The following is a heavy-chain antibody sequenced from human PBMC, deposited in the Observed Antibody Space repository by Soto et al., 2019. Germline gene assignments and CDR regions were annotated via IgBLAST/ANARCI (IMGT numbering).Heavy chain of an antibody. D-gene: IGHD6-19*01. CDR1: GGIFGSHG. CDR2: FIPIFRTL. Sequence: QVQLIQSEAEVKKPGSSVRVSCTASGGIFGSHGFSWVRQAPGQRLEWVGGFIPIFRTLTYTEKFQARVRIAADESTNTVYLDLSSLRSEDTAVYYCATTSSPNIAVAGSGYFYGMDVWGQGTTVTVSS. J-gene: IGHJ6*02. V-gene: IGHV1-69*01. CDR3: ATTSSPNIAVAGSGYFYGMDV.